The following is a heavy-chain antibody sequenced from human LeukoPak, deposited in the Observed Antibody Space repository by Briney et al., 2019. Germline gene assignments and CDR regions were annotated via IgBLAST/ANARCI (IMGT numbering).Heavy chain of an antibody. CDR1: GYTFNGYY. Sequence: ASVKVSCKASGYTFNGYYMHWVRQAPGQGLEWIGWINPNSVGINYAQDFQGRVTLTRDTSISTAYMELSRLRSDDTAMYYCARNLWFGESTDSFNIWGQGTMVTVSS. V-gene: IGHV1-2*02. CDR2: INPNSVGI. CDR3: ARNLWFGESTDSFNI. J-gene: IGHJ3*02. D-gene: IGHD3-10*01.